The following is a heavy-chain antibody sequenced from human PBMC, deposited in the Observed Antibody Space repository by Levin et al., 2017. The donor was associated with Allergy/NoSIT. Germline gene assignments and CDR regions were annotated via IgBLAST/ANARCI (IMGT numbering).Heavy chain of an antibody. CDR2: INHSGST. CDR3: AREGTYQPMKGYCSSTSCYKGIRYYYYGMDV. CDR1: GGSFSGYY. D-gene: IGHD2-2*02. Sequence: TSETLSLTCAVYGGSFSGYYWSWIRQPPGKGLEWIGEINHSGSTNYNPSLKSRVTISVDTSKNQFSLKLSSVTAADTAVYYCAREGTYQPMKGYCSSTSCYKGIRYYYYGMDVWGQGTTVTVSS. V-gene: IGHV4-34*01. J-gene: IGHJ6*02.